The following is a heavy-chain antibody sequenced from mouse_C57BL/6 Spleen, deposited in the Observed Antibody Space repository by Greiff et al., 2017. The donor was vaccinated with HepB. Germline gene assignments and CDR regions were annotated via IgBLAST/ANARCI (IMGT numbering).Heavy chain of an antibody. CDR3: ARNPGSSWELYYFDY. J-gene: IGHJ2*01. CDR1: GFSLTSYA. V-gene: IGHV2-9-1*01. Sequence: VMLVESGPGLVAPSQSLSITCTVSGFSLTSYAISWVRQPPGKGLEWLGVIWTGGGTNYNSALKSRLSISKDNSKSQVFLKMNSLQTDDTARYYCARNPGSSWELYYFDYWGQGTTLTVSS. D-gene: IGHD1-1*01. CDR2: IWTGGGT.